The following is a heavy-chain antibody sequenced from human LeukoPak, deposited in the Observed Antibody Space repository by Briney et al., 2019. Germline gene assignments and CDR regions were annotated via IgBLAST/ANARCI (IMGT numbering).Heavy chain of an antibody. J-gene: IGHJ3*02. CDR1: GGSFSGYY. CDR3: ARGHGGGYSSGWLGVDAFDI. Sequence: SETLSLTCAVYGGSFSGYYWSWIRQPPGKGLEWIGEINHSGSTNYNPSLKSRVTISVDTSKNQFSLKLSSVTAADTAVYYCARGHGGGYSSGWLGVDAFDIWGQGTMVTVSS. CDR2: INHSGST. V-gene: IGHV4-34*01. D-gene: IGHD6-19*01.